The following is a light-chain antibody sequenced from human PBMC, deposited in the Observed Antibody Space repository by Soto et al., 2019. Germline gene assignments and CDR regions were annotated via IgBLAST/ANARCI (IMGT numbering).Light chain of an antibody. Sequence: EIVLTQSPGTLSLSPGERATLSCRASQSVNNNYLAWYHQKPGQAPRLLIYGASSRATGIPDRFSGSGSGTDFTLTINRLEPEDFAVYYCQQYGSSRTFGQGTKVDIK. CDR2: GAS. J-gene: IGKJ1*01. CDR1: QSVNNNY. CDR3: QQYGSSRT. V-gene: IGKV3-20*01.